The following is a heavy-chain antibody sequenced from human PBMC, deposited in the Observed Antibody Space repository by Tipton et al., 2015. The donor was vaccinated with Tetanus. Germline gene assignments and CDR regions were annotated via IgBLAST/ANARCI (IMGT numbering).Heavy chain of an antibody. V-gene: IGHV4-59*01. CDR3: ARYHCTGTTCQPLGH. J-gene: IGHJ4*01. D-gene: IGHD2-8*02. Sequence: TLSLTCSVSGGSISGYFWTWIRQPPGKGLQCIGYVFYTGSTNYNSPFESRVTISVDTSKNQISLQLRSVTAADTAVYYCARYHCTGTTCQPLGHWGQGTLVTVSS. CDR2: VFYTGST. CDR1: GGSISGYF.